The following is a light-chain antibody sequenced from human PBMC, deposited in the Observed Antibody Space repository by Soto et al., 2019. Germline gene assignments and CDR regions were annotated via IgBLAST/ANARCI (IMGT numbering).Light chain of an antibody. Sequence: EIVLTQSPATLSLSPWERATLSCRASQTVSSYLLWYQQKPGQAPRLLIYDASNRATGIPARFSGSGSGADFTLTISSLEPEDFAVYYCQQRSNWPPITFGQGTRLEIK. CDR1: QTVSSY. CDR2: DAS. V-gene: IGKV3-11*01. J-gene: IGKJ5*01. CDR3: QQRSNWPPIT.